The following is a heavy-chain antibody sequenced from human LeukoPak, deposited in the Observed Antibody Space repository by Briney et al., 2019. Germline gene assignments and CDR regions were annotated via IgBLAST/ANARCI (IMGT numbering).Heavy chain of an antibody. V-gene: IGHV3-23*01. J-gene: IGHJ1*01. D-gene: IGHD6-19*01. CDR2: ISGSGGST. CDR3: AHGMTEAGPRSAEYFQH. CDR1: GFTFSSYA. Sequence: QPGGSLRLSCAASGFTFSSYAMSWVRQAPGKGLEWVSAISGSGGSTSYADSVKGRFTISRDNSKNSLYLQMNSLRAEDTAVYYCAHGMTEAGPRSAEYFQHWGQGTLVTVSS.